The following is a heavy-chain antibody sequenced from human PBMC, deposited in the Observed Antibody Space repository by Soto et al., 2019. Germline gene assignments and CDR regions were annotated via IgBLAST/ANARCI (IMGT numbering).Heavy chain of an antibody. CDR3: AREPWFGELTDWYFDL. J-gene: IGHJ2*01. Sequence: EVQLVESGGGLVQPGGSLRLSCAASGFTFSSYWMSWVRQAPGKGLEWVANIKQDGSEKYYVDSVNGRFTNSRDNAKNSLYLQMDSLRAGDTAVYYCAREPWFGELTDWYFDLWGRGTLVTVSS. V-gene: IGHV3-7*01. D-gene: IGHD3-10*01. CDR1: GFTFSSYW. CDR2: IKQDGSEK.